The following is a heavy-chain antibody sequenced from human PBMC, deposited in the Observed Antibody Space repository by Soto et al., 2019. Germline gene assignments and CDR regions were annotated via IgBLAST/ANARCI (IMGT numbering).Heavy chain of an antibody. J-gene: IGHJ5*02. CDR2: IYYSGST. V-gene: IGHV4-59*01. CDR1: GGSISSYY. Sequence: PSETLSLTGTVSGGSISSYYWSWIRQPPGKGLEWIGYIYYSGSTNYNPSLKSRVTISVDTSKNQFSLKLSSVTAADTAVYYCARGIWFDPWGQGTLVTVSS. CDR3: ARGIWFDP.